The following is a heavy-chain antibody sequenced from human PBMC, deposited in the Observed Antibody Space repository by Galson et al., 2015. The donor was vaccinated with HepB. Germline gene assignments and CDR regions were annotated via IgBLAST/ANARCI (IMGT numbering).Heavy chain of an antibody. CDR2: INPSGGST. J-gene: IGHJ4*02. CDR3: ARARAPENFDY. CDR1: GYTFTSYY. Sequence: SCKASGYTFTSYYMHWVRQAPGQGLEWMGIINPSGGSTSYAQMFQDRVTMTRDTSTSTVYMELSSLRSEDTAIYYCARARAPENFDYWGQGTLVTVSS. V-gene: IGHV1-46*01. D-gene: IGHD1-14*01.